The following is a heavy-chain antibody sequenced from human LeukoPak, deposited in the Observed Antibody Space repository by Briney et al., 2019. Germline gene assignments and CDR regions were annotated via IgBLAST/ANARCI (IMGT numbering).Heavy chain of an antibody. CDR1: GGSFSGYY. Sequence: SETLSLTCAVYGGSFSGYYWSWIRQPPGKGLEWIGEINHSGSTNYNPSLKSRVTISVDTSKNQFSLKLSSVTAADTAVYYCARAYPVRFSIAAAGTWGNWFDPWGQGTLVTVSS. D-gene: IGHD6-13*01. CDR3: ARAYPVRFSIAAAGTWGNWFDP. V-gene: IGHV4-34*01. CDR2: INHSGST. J-gene: IGHJ5*02.